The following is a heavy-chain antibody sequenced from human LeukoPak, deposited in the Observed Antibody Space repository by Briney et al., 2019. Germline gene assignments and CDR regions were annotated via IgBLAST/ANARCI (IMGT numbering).Heavy chain of an antibody. CDR1: GFTFDDYA. J-gene: IGHJ4*02. CDR3: ARDKYSSGTLFDY. CDR2: ISWNSGSI. D-gene: IGHD6-19*01. V-gene: IGHV3-9*01. Sequence: PGGSLRLSCAASGFTFDDYAMHWVRQAPGKGLEWVSGISWNSGSIGYVDSVKGRFTISRDNAKNSLYLQMNSLRAEDTAVYYCARDKYSSGTLFDYWGQGTLVTVSS.